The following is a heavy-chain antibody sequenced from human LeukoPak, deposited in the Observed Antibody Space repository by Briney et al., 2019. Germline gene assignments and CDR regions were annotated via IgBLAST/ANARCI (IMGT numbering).Heavy chain of an antibody. J-gene: IGHJ4*02. D-gene: IGHD1-14*01. Sequence: GGSLRLSCAASGFTFSSYDMHWLRQAPGKGLEWVAIISYDGGNKYYADSVKGRFTISRDNSKNTVFLQMNSLRAEDTAVYFCARSYQRYYFDYWGQGTLVTVSS. CDR2: ISYDGGNK. CDR3: ARSYQRYYFDY. CDR1: GFTFSSYD. V-gene: IGHV3-30*03.